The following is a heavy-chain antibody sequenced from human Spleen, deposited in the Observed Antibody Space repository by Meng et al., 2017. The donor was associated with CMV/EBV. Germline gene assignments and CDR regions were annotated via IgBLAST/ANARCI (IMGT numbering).Heavy chain of an antibody. CDR2: IYYSGST. CDR3: ARVAGTHPDY. V-gene: IGHV4-39*07. J-gene: IGHJ4*02. D-gene: IGHD6-19*01. CDR1: GGSISSSSYY. Sequence: LQLPASGPGLVKPSDTLSLPCTGSGGSISSSSYYLGWIRQPHVKGLEWIGSIYYSGSTYYNPYLKCRVPISVDTSKNQFSLKLSSVTAADTAVYYCARVAGTHPDYWGQGTLVTVSS.